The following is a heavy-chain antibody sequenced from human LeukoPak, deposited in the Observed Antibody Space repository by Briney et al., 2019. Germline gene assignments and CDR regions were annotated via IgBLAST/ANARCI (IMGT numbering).Heavy chain of an antibody. CDR2: ISSSSSYI. V-gene: IGHV3-21*01. J-gene: IGHJ6*03. CDR3: ARDRGNYHYYYYMDV. Sequence: PGGSLRLSCAASGFTFSSDSMNWVRQAPGKGLEWVSSISSSSSYIYYADSVKGRFTISRDNAKNSLYLQMNSLRAEDTAVYYCARDRGNYHYYYYMDVWGKGTTVTVSS. CDR1: GFTFSSDS. D-gene: IGHD1-1*01.